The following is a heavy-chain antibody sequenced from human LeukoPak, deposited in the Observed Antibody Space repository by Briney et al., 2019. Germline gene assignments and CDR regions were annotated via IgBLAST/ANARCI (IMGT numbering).Heavy chain of an antibody. V-gene: IGHV3-53*01. CDR2: IYSGGST. J-gene: IGHJ5*02. CDR1: GFTVSTNY. D-gene: IGHD6-19*01. Sequence: GGSLRLSCAASGFTVSTNYMSWVRQAPGKGLEWVSVIYSGGSTYYADSVKGRFTTSRDNSKNTLYLQMNSLRAEDTAVYFCARDSSSGWYHWFDPWGQGTLVTVSS. CDR3: ARDSSSGWYHWFDP.